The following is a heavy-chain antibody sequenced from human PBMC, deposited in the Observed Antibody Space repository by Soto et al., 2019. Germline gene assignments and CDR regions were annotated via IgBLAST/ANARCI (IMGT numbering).Heavy chain of an antibody. CDR2: IYHSGGT. Sequence: PYAVSCYSISSGYYWGWIRLPPGKGLEWIGSIYHSGGTYYNPSLKSRVTISAYPSKNQFSLKLSSVTDAGTAVYDCERDNVRIVAKIKGYGLDVWGQGTTGT. CDR1: CYSISSGYY. D-gene: IGHD5-12*01. CDR3: ERDNVRIVAKIKGYGLDV. J-gene: IGHJ6*02. V-gene: IGHV4-38-2*02.